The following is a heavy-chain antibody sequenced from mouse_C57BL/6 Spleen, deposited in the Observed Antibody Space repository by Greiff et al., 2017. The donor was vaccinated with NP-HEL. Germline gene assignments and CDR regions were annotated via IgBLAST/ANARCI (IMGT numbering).Heavy chain of an antibody. CDR1: GFTFSSYA. Sequence: EVKLVESGGGLVKPGGSLKLSCAASGFTFSSYAMSWVRQTPEKRLEWVATISDGGSYTYYPDNVKGRFTISRDNAKNNLYLQMSHLKAEETAMYYCGRGGSYGSSFGWYFDVWGTGTTVTVSS. D-gene: IGHD1-1*01. CDR3: GRGGSYGSSFGWYFDV. CDR2: ISDGGSYT. V-gene: IGHV5-4*03. J-gene: IGHJ1*03.